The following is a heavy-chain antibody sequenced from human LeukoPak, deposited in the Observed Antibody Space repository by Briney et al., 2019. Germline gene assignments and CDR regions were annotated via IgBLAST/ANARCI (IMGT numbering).Heavy chain of an antibody. CDR1: GFTFDDYG. D-gene: IGHD3-10*01. J-gene: IGHJ4*02. CDR2: FNWDGDST. Sequence: GGSLRLSCAASGFTFDDYGMSWVRQVPGKGLEWVSGFNWDGDSTGYADSVKGRFTISRDNAKNSLYLQVNSLRVDDTALYYCAREGRIYTYGPGSFDYWGQGTGVTVSS. V-gene: IGHV3-20*04. CDR3: AREGRIYTYGPGSFDY.